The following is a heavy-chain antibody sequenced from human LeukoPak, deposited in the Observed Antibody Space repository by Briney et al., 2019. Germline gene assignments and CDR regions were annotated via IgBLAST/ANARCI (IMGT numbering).Heavy chain of an antibody. V-gene: IGHV3-30*03. CDR1: GFILSSYG. CDR3: AAYYDSSGPFDY. Sequence: GGSLRLSCAASGFILSSYGMHWVRQAPGKGLEWVAVISFDGSNKYHADSVQGRFTISRDNAKNSLYLQMNSLRVEDTALYYCAAYYDSSGPFDYWGQGTLVTVSS. CDR2: ISFDGSNK. J-gene: IGHJ4*02. D-gene: IGHD3-22*01.